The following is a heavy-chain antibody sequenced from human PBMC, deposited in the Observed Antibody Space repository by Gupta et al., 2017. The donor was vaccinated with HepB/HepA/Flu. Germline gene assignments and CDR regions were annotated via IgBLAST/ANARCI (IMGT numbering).Heavy chain of an antibody. Sequence: EVQLVESGGGLVQPGGSLRLSCAASGFTVSSNYMSWVRQAPGKGLEWVSVIYSGGSTYYADSVKGRFTISRDNSKNTLYLQMNSLRAEDTAVYYCARDSRIVRLDVWGQGTTVTVSS. D-gene: IGHD2-21*01. CDR3: ARDSRIVRLDV. V-gene: IGHV3-66*01. CDR2: IYSGGST. CDR1: GFTVSSNY. J-gene: IGHJ6*02.